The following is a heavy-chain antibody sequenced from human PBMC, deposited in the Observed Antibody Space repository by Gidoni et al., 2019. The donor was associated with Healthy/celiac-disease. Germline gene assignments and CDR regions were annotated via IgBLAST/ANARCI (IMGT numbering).Heavy chain of an antibody. CDR3: ARDVFGTSDY. D-gene: IGHD3-16*01. V-gene: IGHV4-59*01. Sequence: QVQLQESGPGLVKPSATLSLTCTVSGGSISSYYWSWIRQPPGKGLEWIGYIYYSGSTNYNPSLKSRVTISVDTSKNQFSLKLSSVTAADTAVYYCARDVFGTSDYWGQGTLVTVSS. CDR2: IYYSGST. CDR1: GGSISSYY. J-gene: IGHJ4*02.